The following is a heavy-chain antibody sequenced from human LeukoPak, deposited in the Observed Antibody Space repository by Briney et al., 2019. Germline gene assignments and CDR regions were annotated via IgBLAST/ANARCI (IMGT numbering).Heavy chain of an antibody. CDR2: INAGNGNT. CDR1: GYTFTSYA. J-gene: IGHJ4*02. CDR3: ARVVGRYSSGWLGF. D-gene: IGHD6-19*01. V-gene: IGHV1-3*01. Sequence: ASVKVSRKASGYTFTSYAMHWVRQAPGQRLEWMGWINAGNGNTKYSQKFQGRVTITRDTSASTAYMELSSLRSEDTAVYYCARVVGRYSSGWLGFWGQGTLVTVSS.